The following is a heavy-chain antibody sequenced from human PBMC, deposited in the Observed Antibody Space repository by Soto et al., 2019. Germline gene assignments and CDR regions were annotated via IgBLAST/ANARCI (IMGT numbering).Heavy chain of an antibody. CDR2: ISWNSGSI. V-gene: IGHV3-9*01. CDR1: GFTFDDYA. J-gene: IGHJ4*02. Sequence: LRLSCAASGFTFDDYAMHWVRQAPGKGLEWVSGISWNSGSIGYADSVKGRFTISRDNAKNSLYLQMNSLRAEDTALYYCAKETYYDILTGYGPLGYWGQGTLVTVSS. CDR3: AKETYYDILTGYGPLGY. D-gene: IGHD3-9*01.